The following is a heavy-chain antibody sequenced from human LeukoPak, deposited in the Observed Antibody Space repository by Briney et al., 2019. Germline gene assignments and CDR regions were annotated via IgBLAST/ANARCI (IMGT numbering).Heavy chain of an antibody. V-gene: IGHV3-33*01. Sequence: GRSLRLSCAASGFTFSSYGMHWVRQAPGKGLEGVAVIWYDGSNKYYADSVKGRFTISRDNSKNTLYLQMNSLRAEDTAVSYCARASMTTVTYFDYWGQGTLVTVSS. CDR1: GFTFSSYG. CDR3: ARASMTTVTYFDY. CDR2: IWYDGSNK. D-gene: IGHD4-11*01. J-gene: IGHJ4*02.